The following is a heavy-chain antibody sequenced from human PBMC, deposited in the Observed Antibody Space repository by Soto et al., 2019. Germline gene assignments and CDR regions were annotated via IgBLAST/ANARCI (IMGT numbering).Heavy chain of an antibody. CDR2: ISAYNGNT. Sequence: ASVKVSCKASGYTFISSDITWVRQAPGQGLEWMGWISAYNGNTNVPQNLQGRVILTTDTSTDTAYMELRSLRSDDTAMYYCARVRSPGHPPYNWFDPWGQGTLVIVSS. CDR3: ARVRSPGHPPYNWFDP. V-gene: IGHV1-18*04. J-gene: IGHJ5*02. CDR1: GYTFISSD.